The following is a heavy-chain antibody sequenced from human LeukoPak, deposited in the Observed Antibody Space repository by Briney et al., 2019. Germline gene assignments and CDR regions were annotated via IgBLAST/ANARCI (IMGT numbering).Heavy chain of an antibody. Sequence: GGFLRLSCAASGFIVSGNFMNWVRQAPGKGLEWVSILYAGGTTSYTDSVKGRFTISRDSSKNTLYLQMKSLRAEDTAVYYCARGFPPAHWGQGTLVTVSS. CDR1: GFIVSGNF. V-gene: IGHV3-53*01. CDR2: LYAGGTT. D-gene: IGHD3-10*01. J-gene: IGHJ4*02. CDR3: ARGFPPAH.